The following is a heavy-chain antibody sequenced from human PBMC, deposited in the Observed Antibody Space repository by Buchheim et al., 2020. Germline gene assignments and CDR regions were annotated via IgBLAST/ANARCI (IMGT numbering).Heavy chain of an antibody. J-gene: IGHJ4*02. CDR1: GFTFGSYA. CDR3: AKGYCSATSCHFDY. Sequence: EVQLLESGGGLVQPGGSLRLSCAASGFTFGSYAMNWVRQAPGKGLEWVSVINDSGGVTYYADSVKGRSSISRDNSKNTVYLQMNSLRAEDTALYYCAKGYCSATSCHFDYWGQGTL. CDR2: INDSGGVT. V-gene: IGHV3-23*01. D-gene: IGHD2-2*01.